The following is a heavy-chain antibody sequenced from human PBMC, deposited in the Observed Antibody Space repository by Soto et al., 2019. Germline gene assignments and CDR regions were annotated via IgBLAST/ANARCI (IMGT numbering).Heavy chain of an antibody. CDR3: SRGSHSSSGAVNGHDS. CDR1: GFTFSTYW. D-gene: IGHD6-6*01. CDR2: VNSDGTST. V-gene: IGHV3-74*01. J-gene: IGHJ5*01. Sequence: EVQLVESGGGLVQPGGSLRLSCAASGFTFSTYWMHWVRQAPGKGLVWVSRVNSDGTSTSYADSVKGRFTISRDNAKKTLYLQMNSLRAEDTAVYYCSRGSHSSSGAVNGHDSWGQGTLVTVSS.